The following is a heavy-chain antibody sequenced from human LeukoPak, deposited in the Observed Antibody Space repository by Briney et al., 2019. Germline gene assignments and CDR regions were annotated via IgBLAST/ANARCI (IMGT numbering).Heavy chain of an antibody. Sequence: SETLSLTCTVSGGSISSYCWSWIRQPPGKGLEWIGYIYYSGSTNYNPSLKSRVTISVDTSKNQFSLKLSSVTAADTAVYYCATSFNGGYYFDYWGQGTLVTVSS. J-gene: IGHJ4*02. CDR2: IYYSGST. CDR1: GGSISSYC. CDR3: ATSFNGGYYFDY. V-gene: IGHV4-59*01. D-gene: IGHD3-10*01.